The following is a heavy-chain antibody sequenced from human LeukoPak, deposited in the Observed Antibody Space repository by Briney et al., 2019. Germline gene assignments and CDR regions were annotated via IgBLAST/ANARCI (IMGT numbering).Heavy chain of an antibody. CDR1: GFTFSSYA. D-gene: IGHD1-26*01. V-gene: IGHV3-23*01. CDR2: ISGNGGST. CDR3: AKKSYGSFDY. J-gene: IGHJ4*02. Sequence: GSXRLSCAASGFTFSSYAMSWVRQAPGKGLEWVSAISGNGGSTYYADSVKGRFTISRDNSKNTLYLQMNSLRAEDTAVYKCAKKSYGSFDYWGQGTLVTVSS.